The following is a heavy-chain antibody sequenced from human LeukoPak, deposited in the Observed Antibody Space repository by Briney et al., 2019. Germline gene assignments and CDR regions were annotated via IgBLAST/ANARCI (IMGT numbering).Heavy chain of an antibody. CDR3: ARDLYRSGSYRGGDY. Sequence: AASVKVSCKASGGTFSSYAISWVRQAPGQGLEWMGGIIPIFGTANYAQKFQGRVTITADESTSTAYMELRSLRSDDTAVYYCARDLYRSGSYRGGDYWGQGTLVTVSS. J-gene: IGHJ4*02. D-gene: IGHD1-26*01. CDR2: IIPIFGTA. V-gene: IGHV1-69*13. CDR1: GGTFSSYA.